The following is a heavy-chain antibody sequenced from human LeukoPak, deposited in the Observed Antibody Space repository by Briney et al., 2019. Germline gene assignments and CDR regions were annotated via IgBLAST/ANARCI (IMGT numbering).Heavy chain of an antibody. CDR2: ISSSTI. CDR3: ARRATTERGHSYGLDY. Sequence: GGSLRLSCAASGFTFSSYEMNWVRQAPGRGLEWVSYISSSTIYYADSVKGRFTISRDNAKNSLYLQMNSLRAEDTAVYYCARRATTERGHSYGLDYWGQGTLVTVSS. D-gene: IGHD5-18*01. V-gene: IGHV3-48*03. CDR1: GFTFSSYE. J-gene: IGHJ4*02.